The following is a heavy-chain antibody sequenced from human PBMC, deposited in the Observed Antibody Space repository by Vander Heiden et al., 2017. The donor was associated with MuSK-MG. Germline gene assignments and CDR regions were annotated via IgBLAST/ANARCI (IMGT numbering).Heavy chain of an antibody. CDR3: ARAARGGASGPFQY. Sequence: QVQLVQSGAEVNKPGASVKVSCKASGYTFTGYYMHGVRQAPEEGVEWMGWINPKSGGKNYAQKVQGRVTMTRDTSISTAYMELSGMRSDGTAVYYYARAARGGASGPFQYWGQGTLVTVFS. CDR2: INPKSGGK. V-gene: IGHV1-2*02. J-gene: IGHJ1*01. CDR1: GYTFTGYY. D-gene: IGHD1-26*01.